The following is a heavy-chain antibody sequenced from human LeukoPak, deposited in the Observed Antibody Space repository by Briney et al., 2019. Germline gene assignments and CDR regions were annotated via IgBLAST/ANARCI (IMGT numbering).Heavy chain of an antibody. CDR3: ATRPLPVGIGPFDY. D-gene: IGHD1-26*01. Sequence: ASVKVSCKASGYALTGNDYYWVRQAPGQGLEYMGSINPFTGDTNYAQKFQGRVTMTRDTSISTAYMEFSGLRFDDTGVYYCATRPLPVGIGPFDYWGLGTPVTVSS. J-gene: IGHJ4*02. CDR2: INPFTGDT. V-gene: IGHV1-2*02. CDR1: GYALTGND.